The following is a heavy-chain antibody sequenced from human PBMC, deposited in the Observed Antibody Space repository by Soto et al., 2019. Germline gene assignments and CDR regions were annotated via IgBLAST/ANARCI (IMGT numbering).Heavy chain of an antibody. D-gene: IGHD2-2*01. CDR2: IIPIFGPA. Sequence: QVQLVQSGSEVKKPGSSVRVSCKASGGSFSNSAISWLRQAPGQGLEWMGGIIPIFGPAIYARKFQGRFTMRADESTGTAYMELNKVRSDDTAVYYWGRGISLTKVDYWGKGPWVPVSS. CDR3: GRGISLTKVDY. V-gene: IGHV1-69*01. CDR1: GGSFSNSA. J-gene: IGHJ4*02.